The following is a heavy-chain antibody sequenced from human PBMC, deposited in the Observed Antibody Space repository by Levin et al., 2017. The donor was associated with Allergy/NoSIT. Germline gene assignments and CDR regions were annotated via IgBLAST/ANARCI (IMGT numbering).Heavy chain of an antibody. V-gene: IGHV4-61*01. J-gene: IGHJ4*02. CDR2: IYYNGST. D-gene: IGHD5-18*01. Sequence: SETLSLTCTVSGGSVNSGSYHWSWIRQPPGKGLEWIGYIYYNGSTYYNPSLKSRVTISVDTSKNQFSLKLSPVTASDTAVYYCARLVRGNIYGYFDYWGQGTLVTVSS. CDR1: GGSVNSGSYH. CDR3: ARLVRGNIYGYFDY.